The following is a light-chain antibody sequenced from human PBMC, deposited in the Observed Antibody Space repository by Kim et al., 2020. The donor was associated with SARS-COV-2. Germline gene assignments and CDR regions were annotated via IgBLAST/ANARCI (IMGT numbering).Light chain of an antibody. CDR3: QHCGSSPPWT. Sequence: EIVLTQSPGTLSLSPGERATLSCRASQSVNNNYLGWYQQKPGQAPRLLIYAVSSRATGISDRFSGSGSGTDFTLTISRLEPDDFAVYYCQHCGSSPPWTFGQGTKVDIK. J-gene: IGKJ1*01. CDR2: AVS. CDR1: QSVNNNY. V-gene: IGKV3-20*01.